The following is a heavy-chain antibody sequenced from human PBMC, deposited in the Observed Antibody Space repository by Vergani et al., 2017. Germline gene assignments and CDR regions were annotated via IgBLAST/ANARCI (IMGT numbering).Heavy chain of an antibody. CDR1: GGSFSSSNW. D-gene: IGHD2-2*01. Sequence: QVQLQQWGAGLLKPSETLSLTCAVYGGSFSSSNWWSWVRQPPGKGLEWIGEIYHSGSTNYNPSLKSRVTISVDKSKNQFSLKLSSVTAADTAVYYCARGVGYAGSYYYYMDVWGKGTTVTVSS. J-gene: IGHJ6*03. V-gene: IGHV4-4*02. CDR2: IYHSGST. CDR3: ARGVGYAGSYYYYMDV.